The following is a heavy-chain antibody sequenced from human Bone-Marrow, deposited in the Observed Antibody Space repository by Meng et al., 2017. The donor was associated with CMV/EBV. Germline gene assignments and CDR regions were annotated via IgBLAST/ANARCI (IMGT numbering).Heavy chain of an antibody. CDR2: VNPNSGGT. D-gene: IGHD3-22*01. J-gene: IGHJ4*02. CDR3: ARGSRSDYYDSSGYYEDY. V-gene: IGHV1-2*02. Sequence: ASVKVSCKASGYSFTGYYMHWVRQAPGQGLEWMGWVNPNSGGTNYAQKFQGRVTMTRDTSISTAYVELSRLRSEDTAVYYCARGSRSDYYDSSGYYEDYWGQGTLVTVSS. CDR1: GYSFTGYY.